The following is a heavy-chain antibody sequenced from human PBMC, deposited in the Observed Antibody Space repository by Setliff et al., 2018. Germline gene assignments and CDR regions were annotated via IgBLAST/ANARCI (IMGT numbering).Heavy chain of an antibody. CDR1: GLTLINNG. J-gene: IGHJ4*02. Sequence: GESLKISCAASGLTLINNGFHGVGQAPGKGLEWVAIIWHDGTNKYYADSVKGRFDISRDSSKNTVYLQMNSLTAEDTAMYDCATLSKDLNYWGQGTLVTVSS. CDR3: ATLSKDLNY. CDR2: IWHDGTNK. D-gene: IGHD3-3*01. V-gene: IGHV3-33*01.